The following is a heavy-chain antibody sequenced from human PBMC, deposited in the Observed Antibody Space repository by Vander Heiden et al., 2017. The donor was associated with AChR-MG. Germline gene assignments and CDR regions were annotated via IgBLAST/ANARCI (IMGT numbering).Heavy chain of an antibody. CDR1: GFTFSISA. J-gene: IGHJ3*02. Sequence: EVQLLESGGGLVQPGGSLRLSCAASGFTFSISAMNWVRQAPGKGLEWVSAISGVGGITYYADSVKGRFTISRDNSKDTLSLQMNSLRVEDTAVYHCVKDFGRRGSSWYHDAFDIWGQGTMVTVSS. CDR2: ISGVGGIT. V-gene: IGHV3-23*01. CDR3: VKDFGRRGSSWYHDAFDI. D-gene: IGHD6-13*01.